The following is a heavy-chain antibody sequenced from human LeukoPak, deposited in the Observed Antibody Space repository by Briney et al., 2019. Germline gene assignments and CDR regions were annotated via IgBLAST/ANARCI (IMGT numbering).Heavy chain of an antibody. V-gene: IGHV4-59*01. CDR3: ASNWNDDAFDI. Sequence: SETLSLTCPVPGGSISSYYWSWIRQPPGKGREWFGYIHYSGSTNYNPSLKSRLTISVDTSKNQFSLKLSSVTAADTAVYYCASNWNDDAFDIWGQGTMVTVSS. J-gene: IGHJ3*02. CDR1: GGSISSYY. CDR2: IHYSGST. D-gene: IGHD1-20*01.